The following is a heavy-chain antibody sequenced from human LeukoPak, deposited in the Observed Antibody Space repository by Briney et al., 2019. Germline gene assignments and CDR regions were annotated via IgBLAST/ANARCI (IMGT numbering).Heavy chain of an antibody. J-gene: IGHJ6*02. V-gene: IGHV4-34*01. CDR2: INHSGST. CDR1: GGSFSGYY. CDR3: ASHSIVVVPAATGGYYYYYGMDV. Sequence: SETLSLTCAVYGGSFSGYYWSWLRQPPGKGLEWIGEINHSGSTNYNPSLKSRVTISVDTSKNQFSLKLSSVTAADTAVYYCASHSIVVVPAATGGYYYYYGMDVWGQGTTVTVSS. D-gene: IGHD2-2*01.